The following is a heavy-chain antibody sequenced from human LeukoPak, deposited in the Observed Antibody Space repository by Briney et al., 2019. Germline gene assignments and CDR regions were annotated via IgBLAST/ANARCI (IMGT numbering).Heavy chain of an antibody. V-gene: IGHV4-34*01. CDR1: GGSFSGYY. J-gene: IGHJ4*02. CDR2: INHSGST. D-gene: IGHD3-22*01. CDR3: ARGLDTYYYDSSGYYPN. Sequence: PSETLSLTCAVYGGSFSGYYWSWIRQPPGKGLEWIGEINHSGSTNYNPSLKSRVTISVDTSKNQFSLKLSSVTAADTAVYYCARGLDTYYYDSSGYYPNWGQGTLVTVSS.